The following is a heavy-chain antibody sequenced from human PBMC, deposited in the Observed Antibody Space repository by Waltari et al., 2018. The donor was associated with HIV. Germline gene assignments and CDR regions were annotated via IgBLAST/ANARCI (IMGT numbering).Heavy chain of an antibody. V-gene: IGHV3-48*03. CDR2: ISSSGSTL. D-gene: IGHD5-12*01. CDR1: GFTFSSYE. Sequence: EVQLVESGGGLVQPGGSLRLSCAASGFTFSSYEMNWVGQAPGKGFGWVSLISSSGSTLYYADSVNGRFTISRDNAKNSLYLQMNSLRAEDTAVYYCARDPAAPMRGYDSWGQGTLVTVSS. J-gene: IGHJ4*02. CDR3: ARDPAAPMRGYDS.